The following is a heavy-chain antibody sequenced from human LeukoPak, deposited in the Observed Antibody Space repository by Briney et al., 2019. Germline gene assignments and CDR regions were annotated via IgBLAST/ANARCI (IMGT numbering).Heavy chain of an antibody. CDR3: ARDGVRWELPSAFDI. V-gene: IGHV1-18*01. CDR1: GYTFTSYG. J-gene: IGHJ3*02. D-gene: IGHD1-26*01. Sequence: ASVTVSCKASGYTFTSYGISWVRQAPGQGLEWMGWISAYNGNTNYAQNFQGRVTMTTDTSTSTAYMELRSLRSDDTAVYYCARDGVRWELPSAFDIWGQGTMVTVSS. CDR2: ISAYNGNT.